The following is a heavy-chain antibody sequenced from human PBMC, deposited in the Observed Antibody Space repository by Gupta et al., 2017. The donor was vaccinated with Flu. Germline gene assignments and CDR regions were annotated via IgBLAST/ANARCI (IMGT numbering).Heavy chain of an antibody. CDR1: GFTFSSYS. CDR2: ISCSGGST. D-gene: IGHD6-19*01. V-gene: IGHV3-23*01. CDR3: AKDRGWYRDAFDI. Sequence: EVQLLESGGGLVQPGGSLRLSCAASGFTFSSYSMSWVRQAPGKGLEWVSDISCSGGSTYYADSVKGRFTISRDNSKNTLYLQINSLRAEDTAVYYCAKDRGWYRDAFDIWGQGTMVTGSS. J-gene: IGHJ3*02.